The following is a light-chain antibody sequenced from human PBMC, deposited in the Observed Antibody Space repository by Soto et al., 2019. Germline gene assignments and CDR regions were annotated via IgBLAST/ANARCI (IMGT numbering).Light chain of an antibody. Sequence: QSVLTQPPSASGTPGQRVTISCSGSNSNIGRNTVTWYQQLPGTAPNLLIYSNNQRPSGVPDRFSGSKSGTSASLAISGLLSEVEADYYCAAWDDSLNGLVFGGGTKLTV. CDR1: NSNIGRNT. CDR3: AAWDDSLNGLV. CDR2: SNN. J-gene: IGLJ2*01. V-gene: IGLV1-44*01.